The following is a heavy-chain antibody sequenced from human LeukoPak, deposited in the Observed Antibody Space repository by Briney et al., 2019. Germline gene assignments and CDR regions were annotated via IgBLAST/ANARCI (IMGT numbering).Heavy chain of an antibody. D-gene: IGHD5-12*01. CDR2: IYPGDSDT. CDR1: GYTFTRSW. CDR3: ARLSAGYDC. J-gene: IGHJ4*02. Sequence: GESLKISCKGSGYTFTRSWIGWVRRMPGRGLEWMGIIYPGDSDTRYSPSFQGHVTMSADKSISTAYLQWTSLQASDTAMYYCARLSAGYDCWGQGTLVTVSS. V-gene: IGHV5-51*01.